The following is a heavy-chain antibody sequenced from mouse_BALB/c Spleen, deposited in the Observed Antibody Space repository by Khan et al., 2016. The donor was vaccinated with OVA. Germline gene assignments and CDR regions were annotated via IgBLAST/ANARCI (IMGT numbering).Heavy chain of an antibody. CDR3: ARDYGSSYLFFDY. V-gene: IGHV3-2*02. CDR2: ITYSGST. D-gene: IGHD1-1*01. Sequence: EVQLQESGPGLVKPSQSLSLTCTVTGYSITSDYAWNWIRQFPGNKLEWMAYITYSGSTGYNPSLKGRISITRDTSKNQFFLQLNSVTTEDTATYYGARDYGSSYLFFDYWGQGTTLTVSS. J-gene: IGHJ2*01. CDR1: GYSITSDYA.